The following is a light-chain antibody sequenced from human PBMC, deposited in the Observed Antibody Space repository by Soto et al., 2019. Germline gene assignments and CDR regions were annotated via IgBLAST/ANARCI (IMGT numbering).Light chain of an antibody. Sequence: DIQMTQSPSTLSAFVGDRVTMTCRASQSISSWLAWYQQKPGKAPKLLVYQASTLESGVPLRFSGSGSGTEFTLTINSLQSDDFATYYCQQYDSYSWTFGQGTKV. V-gene: IGKV1-5*03. CDR1: QSISSW. CDR2: QAS. CDR3: QQYDSYSWT. J-gene: IGKJ1*01.